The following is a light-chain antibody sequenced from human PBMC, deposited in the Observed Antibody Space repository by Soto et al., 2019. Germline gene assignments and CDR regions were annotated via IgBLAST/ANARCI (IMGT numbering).Light chain of an antibody. Sequence: DIVLTQSPGTLSLSPGERATLSCRASQSGYDSLLAWHQQKPGQPPSLLIYAVSIRAYGVPDRFSGSGSGTYFTLTISNLQPEDFAVYYCQHYGYPQWTFGQGTKVEIK. V-gene: IGKV3-20*01. CDR1: QSGYDSL. CDR3: QHYGYPQWT. CDR2: AVS. J-gene: IGKJ1*01.